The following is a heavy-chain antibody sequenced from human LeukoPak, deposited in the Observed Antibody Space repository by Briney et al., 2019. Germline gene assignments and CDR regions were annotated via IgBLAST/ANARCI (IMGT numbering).Heavy chain of an antibody. CDR3: ARHGDQYSSSWTSDWFDP. Sequence: KPSETLSLTCTVSGGSISSYYWSWIRQPPGKGLEWIGYIYYSGSTNYNPSLKSRVTISVDTSKNQFSLKLSSVTAADTAVYYCARHGDQYSSSWTSDWFDPWGQGTLVTVSS. CDR2: IYYSGST. J-gene: IGHJ5*02. D-gene: IGHD6-13*01. CDR1: GGSISSYY. V-gene: IGHV4-59*01.